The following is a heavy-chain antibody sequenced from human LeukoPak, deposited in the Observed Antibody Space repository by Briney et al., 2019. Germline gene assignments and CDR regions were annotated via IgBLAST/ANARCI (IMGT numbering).Heavy chain of an antibody. Sequence: ASVKVSCKASGYTFTNYAMNRVRQAPGQGLEWMGWINTNTGNPTYAQGFTGRFVSSLDTAVSTAYLQISSLKAEDTAVYYCARDRGDRLFDYWGQGTLVTVSS. J-gene: IGHJ4*02. CDR2: INTNTGNP. D-gene: IGHD3-10*01. CDR3: ARDRGDRLFDY. V-gene: IGHV7-4-1*02. CDR1: GYTFTNYA.